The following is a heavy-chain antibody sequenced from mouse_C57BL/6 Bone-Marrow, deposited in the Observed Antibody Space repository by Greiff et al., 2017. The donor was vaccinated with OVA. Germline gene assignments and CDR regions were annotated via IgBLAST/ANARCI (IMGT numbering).Heavy chain of an antibody. CDR1: GYAFSSSW. J-gene: IGHJ2*01. CDR3: ARHEDGYYASYFDY. CDR2: IYPGDGDT. Sequence: VQLQQSGPELVKPGASVKISCKASGYAFSSSWMNWVKQRPGKGLEWIGRIYPGDGDTNYNGKFKGQATLTADKSYSTSYMQLSILTSESSAVYFCARHEDGYYASYFDYWGQGTTLTVSA. V-gene: IGHV1-82*01. D-gene: IGHD2-3*01.